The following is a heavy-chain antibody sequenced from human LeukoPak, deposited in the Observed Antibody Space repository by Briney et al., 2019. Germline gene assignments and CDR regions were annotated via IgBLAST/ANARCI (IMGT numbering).Heavy chain of an antibody. J-gene: IGHJ4*02. V-gene: IGHV3-33*01. CDR3: ARDQGCSSTNCYSLFFHY. CDR2: IWFDGSNK. CDR1: GFTFSTYG. Sequence: GGSLRLSCAASGFTFSTYGMHWVRQAPGKGLEWVALIWFDGSNKYYADSVKGRFTISRDNSKNTLYLQMNSLRAEDTAVYYCARDQGCSSTNCYSLFFHYWGQGTLVTVSS. D-gene: IGHD2-2*01.